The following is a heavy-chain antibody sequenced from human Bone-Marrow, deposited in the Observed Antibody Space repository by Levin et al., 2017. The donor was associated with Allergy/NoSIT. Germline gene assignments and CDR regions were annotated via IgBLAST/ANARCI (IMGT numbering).Heavy chain of an antibody. D-gene: IGHD5-18*01. CDR1: GFTLGTHA. J-gene: IGHJ6*03. CDR2: IHRSGGST. CDR3: AKILRPDTYYFMDV. Sequence: GGSLRLSFVASGFTLGTHAMTWVRQAPGKGLEWISLIHRSGGSTYYADSVKGRFRISRDESKNTVYLHMNSLRADDTAKYYCAKILRPDTYYFMDVWGKGTTVTISS. V-gene: IGHV3-23*01.